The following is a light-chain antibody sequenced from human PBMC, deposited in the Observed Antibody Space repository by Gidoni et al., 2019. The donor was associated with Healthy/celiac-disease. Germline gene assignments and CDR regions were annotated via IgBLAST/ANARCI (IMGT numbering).Light chain of an antibody. J-gene: IGKJ2*01. Sequence: IVLTQSPGTLSLSPGERATLSCRASQSVRSSDLAWYQQKPGQAPRLLIYGASSRATGIPDRFSGSGSGTDCTLTISRLEPEDFAVYYCQQYGSSPRTFGQGTKLEIK. CDR2: GAS. V-gene: IGKV3-20*01. CDR3: QQYGSSPRT. CDR1: QSVRSSD.